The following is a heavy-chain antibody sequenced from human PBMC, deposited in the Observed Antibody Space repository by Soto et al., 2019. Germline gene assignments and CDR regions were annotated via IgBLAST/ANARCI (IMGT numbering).Heavy chain of an antibody. D-gene: IGHD3-9*01. J-gene: IGHJ6*02. CDR3: AKEFGYDILTGYWPRGMDV. Sequence: PGGSLRLSCAASGFTFSSYCMHWVRQAPGKGLEWVAVISYDGSNKYYADSVKGRFTISRDNSKNTLYLQMNSLRAEDTAVYYCAKEFGYDILTGYWPRGMDVWGQGTTVTVSS. CDR1: GFTFSSYC. CDR2: ISYDGSNK. V-gene: IGHV3-30*18.